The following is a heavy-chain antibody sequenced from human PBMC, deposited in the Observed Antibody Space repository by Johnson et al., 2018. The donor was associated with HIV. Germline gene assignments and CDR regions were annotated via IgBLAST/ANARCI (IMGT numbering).Heavy chain of an antibody. Sequence: EVQLVESGGGLVQPGGSLRLSCAASGFTFSSYAMSWVRQAPGKGLEWVGRIKSKTDGGTTDYAAPVKGRFSIPRDDSKNTLYLQMNSLKTEDTAVYYCTTGFGPAYEMWGQGTMVTVSS. D-gene: IGHD3-16*01. J-gene: IGHJ3*02. CDR3: TTGFGPAYEM. CDR1: GFTFSSYA. V-gene: IGHV3-15*01. CDR2: IKSKTDGGTT.